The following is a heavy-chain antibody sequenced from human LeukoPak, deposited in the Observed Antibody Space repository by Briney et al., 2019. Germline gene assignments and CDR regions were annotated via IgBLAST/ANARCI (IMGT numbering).Heavy chain of an antibody. Sequence: GGSLRLSCAASGFTFSSYAMHWVRQAPGKGLEWVAVISYDGSNKYYADSVKGRFTISRDNSKNTLYLQMNSLRAEDTAVYYCASGQALTGFRTFDYWGQGTLVTVPS. CDR1: GFTFSSYA. V-gene: IGHV3-30-3*01. D-gene: IGHD3-9*01. CDR3: ASGQALTGFRTFDY. CDR2: ISYDGSNK. J-gene: IGHJ4*02.